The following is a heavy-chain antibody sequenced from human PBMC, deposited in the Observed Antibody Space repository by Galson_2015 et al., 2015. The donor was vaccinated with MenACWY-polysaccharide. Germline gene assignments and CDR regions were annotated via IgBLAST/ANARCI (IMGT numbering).Heavy chain of an antibody. D-gene: IGHD6-13*01. CDR1: GFSFSANG. Sequence: SLRLSCAASGFSFSANGMSWGRQAPGRGLEWVSCSGRGGGPYYSDSAKGGRIASRGNSNNTPQLQMNNLRAEDTAVYYWTKVGPRSSWTMGIDYWGQGTLVTVSS. J-gene: IGHJ4*02. CDR3: TKVGPRSSWTMGIDY. CDR2: SGRGGGP. V-gene: IGHV3-23*01.